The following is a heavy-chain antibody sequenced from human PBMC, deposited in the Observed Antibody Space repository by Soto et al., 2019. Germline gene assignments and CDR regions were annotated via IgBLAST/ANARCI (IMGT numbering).Heavy chain of an antibody. D-gene: IGHD1-7*01. V-gene: IGHV3-23*01. J-gene: IGHJ3*02. CDR2: ISGSGGST. CDR1: GFNFRNYA. Sequence: GGSQRLSYAASGFNFRNYAVSWVRQVPGKGLEWVSAISGSGGSTYYADSVKGRFTISRDSSKNTLYLQMNSLRAEDTAVYYCAKGNSWSPALVLDIWGQGTMVTVSS. CDR3: AKGNSWSPALVLDI.